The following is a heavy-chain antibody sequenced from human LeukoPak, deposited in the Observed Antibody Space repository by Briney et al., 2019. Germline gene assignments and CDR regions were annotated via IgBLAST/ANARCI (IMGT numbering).Heavy chain of an antibody. J-gene: IGHJ4*02. D-gene: IGHD3-22*01. CDR1: GFTFSSYA. Sequence: GGSLRLSCAASGFTFSSYAMSWVRQAPGKGLEWVSAISGSGGSTYYADSVKGRFTISRDNSKNTLYLQMNSLRAEDTAVYYCAKVASGYYYDSSGYYGYWGQGTLVTVSS. CDR2: ISGSGGST. CDR3: AKVASGYYYDSSGYYGY. V-gene: IGHV3-23*01.